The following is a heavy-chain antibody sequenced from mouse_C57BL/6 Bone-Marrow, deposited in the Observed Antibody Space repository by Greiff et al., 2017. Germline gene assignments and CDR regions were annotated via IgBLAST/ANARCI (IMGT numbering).Heavy chain of an antibody. CDR3: TTEDY. CDR2: IDPANGDT. CDR1: GFNIKDDY. V-gene: IGHV14-4*01. J-gene: IGHJ2*01. Sequence: EVQLQQPGAELVRPGASVKLSCKASGFNIKDDYMHWVKQRPEQGLEWIGWIDPANGDTEYASKFQGKATITADTASNTAYLQLSSLTSEDTAVYYCTTEDYWGQGTTLTVSS.